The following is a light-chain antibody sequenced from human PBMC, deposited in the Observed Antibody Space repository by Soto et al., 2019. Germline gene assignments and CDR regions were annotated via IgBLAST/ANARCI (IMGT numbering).Light chain of an antibody. Sequence: QSVLTQPASVSGSPVQSITISCTGTSSDVGSYNLVSWYQQHPGEAPKLMIYEGSKRPSGVSNRFSGSKSGNTASLTISGLQAEDEGDYYCSSYAGSNYPYVFGTGTKVTVL. CDR3: SSYAGSNYPYV. V-gene: IGLV2-14*02. CDR1: SSDVGSYNL. CDR2: EGS. J-gene: IGLJ1*01.